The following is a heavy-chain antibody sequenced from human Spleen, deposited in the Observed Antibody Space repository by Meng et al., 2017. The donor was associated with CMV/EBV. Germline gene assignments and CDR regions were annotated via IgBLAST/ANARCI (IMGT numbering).Heavy chain of an antibody. CDR3: ASITGTRDY. J-gene: IGHJ4*02. CDR1: GDSVSSNSAT. Sequence: SQTLSLTCAISGDSVSSNSATWHWIRQSPSRGLEWLGRTYYRSKWYNDYAVSVKSQITINPDTSKNQFSLQLNSVTPEDTAVYYCASITGTRDYWGQGTLVTVSS. V-gene: IGHV6-1*01. D-gene: IGHD1-7*01. CDR2: TYYRSKWYN.